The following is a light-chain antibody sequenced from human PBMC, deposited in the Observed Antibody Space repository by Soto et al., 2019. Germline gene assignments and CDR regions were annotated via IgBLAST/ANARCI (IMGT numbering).Light chain of an antibody. J-gene: IGKJ4*01. CDR3: QHYNNWPPQFT. Sequence: EVVMTQPPATLSVSPGERATLSCRASQSVSSNLAWYQQKVGQAPRLVMYGGSVRATGVPTRFSGSGSGTVFTLTISSLQSEDFAVYFCQHYNNWPPQFTFGGGTKVDIK. CDR2: GGS. CDR1: QSVSSN. V-gene: IGKV3-15*01.